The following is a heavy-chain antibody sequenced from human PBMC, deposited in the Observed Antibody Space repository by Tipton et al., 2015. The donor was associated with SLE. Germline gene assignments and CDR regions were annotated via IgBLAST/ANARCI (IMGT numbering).Heavy chain of an antibody. CDR3: ARVADSDYYGSGSYGYFDY. CDR2: IYYSGST. V-gene: IGHV4-59*01. CDR1: GGSISSYY. J-gene: IGHJ4*02. Sequence: TLSLTCTVSGGSISSYYWSWIRQPPGKGLEWIGYIYYSGSTNYNPSLKSRVTISVDTSKNQFSLKLSSVTAADTAVYYCARVADSDYYGSGSYGYFDYWGQGTLVTVSS. D-gene: IGHD3-10*01.